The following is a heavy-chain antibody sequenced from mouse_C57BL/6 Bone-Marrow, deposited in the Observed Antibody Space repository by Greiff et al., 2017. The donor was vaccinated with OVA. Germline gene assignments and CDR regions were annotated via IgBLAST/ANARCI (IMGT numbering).Heavy chain of an antibody. J-gene: IGHJ3*01. CDR3: AVTTVVAKGFAY. CDR1: GYTFTDYN. V-gene: IGHV1-18*01. D-gene: IGHD1-1*01. CDR2: INPNNGGT. Sequence: DVKLVESGPELVKPGASVKIPCKASGYTFTDYNMDWVKQSHGKSLEWIGDINPNNGGTIYNQKFKGKATLTVDKSSSTAYMELRSLTSEDTAVYYCAVTTVVAKGFAYWGQGTLVTVSA.